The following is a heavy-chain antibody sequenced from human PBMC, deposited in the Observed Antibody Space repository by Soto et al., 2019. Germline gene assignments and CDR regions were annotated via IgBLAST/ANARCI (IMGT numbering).Heavy chain of an antibody. D-gene: IGHD1-26*01. J-gene: IGHJ5*01. CDR3: VRLIGNSWLDF. Sequence: QTLSLSCAIPEYRESSSRVTSDWIMQSPSRGLEWLGRTYYRSKWYNDYAESVKSRITINPDTSKNQFSLHLNSVTPEDTAVYYCVRLIGNSWLDFWGQGTLVTVSS. CDR1: EYRESSSRVT. V-gene: IGHV6-1*01. CDR2: TYYRSKWYN.